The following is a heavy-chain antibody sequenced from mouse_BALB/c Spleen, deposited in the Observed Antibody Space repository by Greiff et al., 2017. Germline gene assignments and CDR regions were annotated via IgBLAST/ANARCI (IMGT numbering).Heavy chain of an antibody. CDR2: IYPGDGDT. Sequence: QVQLQQSGAELVRPGSSVKISCKASGYAFSSYWMNWVKQRPGQGLEWIGQIYPGDGDTNYNGKFKGKATLTADKSSSTAYMQLSSLTSEDSAVYFCERSGWDEAWFAYWGQGTLVTVSA. J-gene: IGHJ3*01. CDR3: ERSGWDEAWFAY. CDR1: GYAFSSYW. D-gene: IGHD4-1*01. V-gene: IGHV1-80*01.